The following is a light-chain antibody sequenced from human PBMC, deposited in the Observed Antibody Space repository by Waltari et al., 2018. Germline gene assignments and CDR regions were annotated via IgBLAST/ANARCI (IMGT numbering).Light chain of an antibody. CDR1: SSNLGSHP. J-gene: IGLJ1*01. Sequence: QSVLTQPPSASGTPGHRVTLSCSGSSSNLGSHPVHWYQQLPGTAPKLLISSNNQRPSGVPDRFSGSKSGTSGSLAISGLQSEDEADYYCAAWDGSLNGYVFGTGTKVTVL. CDR2: SNN. V-gene: IGLV1-44*01. CDR3: AAWDGSLNGYV.